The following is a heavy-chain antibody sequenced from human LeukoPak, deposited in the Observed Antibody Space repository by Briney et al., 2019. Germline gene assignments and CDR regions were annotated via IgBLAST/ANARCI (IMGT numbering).Heavy chain of an antibody. V-gene: IGHV4-30-4*01. J-gene: IGHJ3*02. D-gene: IGHD3-22*01. CDR1: GGSISSGDYY. Sequence: SGTLSLTCTVSGGSISSGDYYWSWIRQPPGKGLEWIGYIYYSGSTYYNPSLKSRVTISVDTSKNQFSLKLSSVTAADTAVYYCARGVYYDSSGYYPDGDDAFDIWGQGTMVTVSS. CDR3: ARGVYYDSSGYYPDGDDAFDI. CDR2: IYYSGST.